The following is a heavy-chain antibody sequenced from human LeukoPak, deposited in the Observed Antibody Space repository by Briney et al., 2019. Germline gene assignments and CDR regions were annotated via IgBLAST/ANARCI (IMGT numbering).Heavy chain of an antibody. V-gene: IGHV7-4-1*02. CDR2: INANTGNP. Sequence: AAVKVSCKSSGYSFTRYSITWVRQAPGRRREWVGWINANTGNPTYAQGFTGRFVFSLDTSVSTAYLQISSLKAEDTAVYSCAREVLRFDYWGQGTLVTVSS. CDR3: AREVLRFDY. J-gene: IGHJ4*02. CDR1: GYSFTRYS.